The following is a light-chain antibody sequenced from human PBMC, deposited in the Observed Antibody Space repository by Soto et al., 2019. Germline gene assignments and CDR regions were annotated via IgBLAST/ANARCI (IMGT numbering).Light chain of an antibody. CDR1: SSNIGAGYD. V-gene: IGLV1-40*01. Sequence: QSVLTQPPSVSGAPGQRVTISCTGSSSNIGAGYDVHWYQQLPVRAPKLLIYGNTNRPSGVPVRFSGSKSGTSASLAITGRQAEDEADYYCLYFDSSLSVVFGGGTKLTVL. J-gene: IGLJ2*01. CDR2: GNT. CDR3: LYFDSSLSVV.